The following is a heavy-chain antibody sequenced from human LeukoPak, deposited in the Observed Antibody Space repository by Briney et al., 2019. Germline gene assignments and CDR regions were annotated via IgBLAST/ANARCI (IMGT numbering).Heavy chain of an antibody. CDR2: IIPIFGTA. Sequence: GSSVKVSCKASGGTFSSYAISWVRRAPGQGLEWMGGIIPIFGTANYAQKFQGRVTITADESTSTAYMELSSLRSEDTAVYYCAREKRGTQKGQLPPPGMDVWGKGTTVTVSS. CDR3: AREKRGTQKGQLPPPGMDV. D-gene: IGHD5-24*01. J-gene: IGHJ6*04. CDR1: GGTFSSYA. V-gene: IGHV1-69*01.